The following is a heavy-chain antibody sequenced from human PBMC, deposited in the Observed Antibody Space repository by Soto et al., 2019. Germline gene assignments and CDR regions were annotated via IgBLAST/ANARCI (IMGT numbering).Heavy chain of an antibody. D-gene: IGHD2-21*01. J-gene: IGHJ4*02. CDR3: ARLGWGDGDSDY. V-gene: IGHV4-39*02. Sequence: QLQLQESGPGLVKSSETLSLTCTVSGGSISNSNYFWGWIRQAPGKGLEWIGSILYTGTTSYNSSLEGRVAISVDTSTNHLSLKLNSVTAADTAVYYCARLGWGDGDSDYWGQGTLVTVSS. CDR2: ILYTGTT. CDR1: GGSISNSNYF.